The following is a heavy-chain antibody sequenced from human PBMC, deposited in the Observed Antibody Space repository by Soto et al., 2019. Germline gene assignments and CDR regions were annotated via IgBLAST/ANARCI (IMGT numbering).Heavy chain of an antibody. Sequence: ASVKVSCTSSDNTFTHYGINWVRQAPGQGLEWMGWISGYNGNTKYAQKFQDRVTMTADTSTRTAFMEVRSLTSDDTGVYFCAATGGNYFGLDVWGQGTTVTVSS. J-gene: IGHJ6*02. CDR3: AATGGNYFGLDV. CDR2: ISGYNGNT. V-gene: IGHV1-18*01. CDR1: DNTFTHYG. D-gene: IGHD2-8*02.